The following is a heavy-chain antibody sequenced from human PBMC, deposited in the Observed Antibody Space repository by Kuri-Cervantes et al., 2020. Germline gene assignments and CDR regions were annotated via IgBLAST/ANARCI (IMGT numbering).Heavy chain of an antibody. CDR2: IYYSGST. CDR3: ARGRIAAAGTRWFDP. V-gene: IGHV4-59*13. J-gene: IGHJ5*02. D-gene: IGHD6-13*01. Sequence: SETLSLTCTVSGGSISSYYWSWIRQPPGKGLEWIGYIYYSGSTNYNPSLKSRVTISVDTSKNQFSLKLRSVTAADTAVYYCARGRIAAAGTRWFDPWGQGTLVTVSS. CDR1: GGSISSYY.